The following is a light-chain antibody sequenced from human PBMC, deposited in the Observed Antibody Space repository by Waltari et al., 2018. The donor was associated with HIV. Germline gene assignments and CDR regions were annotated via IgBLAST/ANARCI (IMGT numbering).Light chain of an antibody. V-gene: IGLV2-14*01. CDR2: EVS. CDR3: TSYTTTNTWV. CDR1: DTDVGTYHY. Sequence: QSALTQPASVSGSPGQSLTISCTGTDTDVGTYHYVSWFQHHPGKDPKLIISEVSNPPSGVSHRFSGSKSGNTASLIISGLQAEDEASYYCTSYTTTNTWVFGGGTNLTVL. J-gene: IGLJ3*02.